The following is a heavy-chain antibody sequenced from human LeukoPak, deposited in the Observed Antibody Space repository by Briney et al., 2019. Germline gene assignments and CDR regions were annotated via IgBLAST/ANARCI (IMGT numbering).Heavy chain of an antibody. CDR2: INHSGST. V-gene: IGHV4-34*01. CDR3: ARGAYSSGWYRFDYFDY. Sequence: TSETLSLTCAVYGVSFSGYYWSWIRQPPGKGLEWIGEINHSGSTNYNPSLKSRVTISVDMSKNQFSLKLSSVTAADTAVYYCARGAYSSGWYRFDYFDYWGQGTLVTVSS. D-gene: IGHD6-19*01. J-gene: IGHJ4*02. CDR1: GVSFSGYY.